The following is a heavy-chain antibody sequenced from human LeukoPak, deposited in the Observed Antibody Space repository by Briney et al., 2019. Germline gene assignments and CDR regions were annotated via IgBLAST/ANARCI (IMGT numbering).Heavy chain of an antibody. J-gene: IGHJ6*03. D-gene: IGHD2-8*01. CDR1: GGTFSSYA. CDR3: ARVPIVLMVYAIRDYYYYMDV. V-gene: IGHV1-69*04. CDR2: IIPILGIA. Sequence: SAKVSCKASGGTFSSYAISWVRQAPGQGLEWMGRIIPILGIANYAQKFQGRVTITADKSTSTAYMELSSLRSEDTAVYYCARVPIVLMVYAIRDYYYYMDVWGKGTTVTVSS.